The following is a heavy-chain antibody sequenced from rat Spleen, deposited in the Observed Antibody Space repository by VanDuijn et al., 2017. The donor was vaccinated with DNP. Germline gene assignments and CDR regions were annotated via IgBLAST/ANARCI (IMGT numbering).Heavy chain of an antibody. V-gene: IGHV4-2*01. Sequence: EVQLVESGGGLVQPGRSLKLSCVASGFTFNDYWMGWVRQAPGKGLEWIGQIKKDSSTINFTPSLKDKFTISRDNVQNTLYLQMNKLGSEDTAIYYCAKGPNYGGYSDYFDYWGQGVMVTVSS. J-gene: IGHJ2*01. CDR1: GFTFNDYW. D-gene: IGHD1-11*01. CDR3: AKGPNYGGYSDYFDY. CDR2: IKKDSSTI.